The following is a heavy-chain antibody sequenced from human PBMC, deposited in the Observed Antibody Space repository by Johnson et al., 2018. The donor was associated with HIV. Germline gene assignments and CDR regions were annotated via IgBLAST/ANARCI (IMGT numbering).Heavy chain of an antibody. J-gene: IGHJ3*02. D-gene: IGHD4-11*01. Sequence: VQLVESGGGVVRPGGSLRLSCAASGFTFSTYAMDWVRQAPGKGLEWVSAISGSGDSTYYADSVKGRFTISRDNSKNTLYLQMNSLRDEDTAVYFCAKARGLHSGAFDIWGQGTMVTVSS. CDR2: ISGSGDST. CDR3: AKARGLHSGAFDI. V-gene: IGHV3-23*04. CDR1: GFTFSTYA.